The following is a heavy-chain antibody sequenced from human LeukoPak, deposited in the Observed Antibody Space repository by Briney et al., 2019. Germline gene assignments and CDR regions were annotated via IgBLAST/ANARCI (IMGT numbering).Heavy chain of an antibody. V-gene: IGHV4-34*01. D-gene: IGHD3-10*01. CDR1: GGSFSGYY. CDR3: ARALRLLWFGETPGVSGWFDP. Sequence: SETLSLTCAVYGGSFSGYYWSWIRQPPGKGLEWIGEINHSGSTNYNPSLKSRVTISVDTSKNQFSLKLSSVTAADTAVYYCARALRLLWFGETPGVSGWFDPWGQGTLVTVSS. CDR2: INHSGST. J-gene: IGHJ5*02.